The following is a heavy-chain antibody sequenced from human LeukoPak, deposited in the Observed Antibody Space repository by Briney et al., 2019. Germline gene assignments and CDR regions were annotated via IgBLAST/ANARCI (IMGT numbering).Heavy chain of an antibody. D-gene: IGHD5-18*01. CDR3: ARKVDTAMVD. Sequence: GGSLRLSCAASEFAFSSYEMNWVRQAPGKGLEWVSYISSSSSTIYYADSVKGRFTISRDNAKNSLYLQMNSLRAEDTAVYYCARKVDTAMVDWGQGTLVTVSS. CDR1: EFAFSSYE. V-gene: IGHV3-48*01. CDR2: ISSSSSTI. J-gene: IGHJ4*02.